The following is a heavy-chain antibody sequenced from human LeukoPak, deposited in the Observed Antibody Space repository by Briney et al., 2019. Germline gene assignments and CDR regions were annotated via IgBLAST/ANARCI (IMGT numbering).Heavy chain of an antibody. Sequence: TGGSLRLSCAASGFTFSSYAMSWVRQAQGKGLEWVSAISGSGGSKYYADSVKGRFTISRDNSKNTVYLQMNSLRAEDTAVYYCASYDILTGYSRHPLKRWGQGTLVTVSS. CDR2: ISGSGGSK. D-gene: IGHD3-9*01. J-gene: IGHJ4*02. CDR1: GFTFSSYA. CDR3: ASYDILTGYSRHPLKR. V-gene: IGHV3-23*01.